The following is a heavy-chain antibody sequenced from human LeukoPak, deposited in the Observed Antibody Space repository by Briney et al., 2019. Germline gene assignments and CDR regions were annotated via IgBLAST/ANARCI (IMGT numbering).Heavy chain of an antibody. Sequence: GGSLRLSCAAYGFTFSDYYMSWIRQAPGKGLEWVSYISSSSSYTNYADSVKGRFTISRDNAKNSLYLQMNSLRAEDTAVYYCARANTLDIVVVPAALDPWGQGTLVTVSS. CDR1: GFTFSDYY. D-gene: IGHD2-2*03. V-gene: IGHV3-11*05. CDR2: ISSSSSYT. CDR3: ARANTLDIVVVPAALDP. J-gene: IGHJ5*02.